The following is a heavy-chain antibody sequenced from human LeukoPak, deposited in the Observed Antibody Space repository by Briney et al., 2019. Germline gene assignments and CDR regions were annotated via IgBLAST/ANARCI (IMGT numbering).Heavy chain of an antibody. CDR1: GYTFTSYA. Sequence: ASVKVSCKASGYTFTSYAMNWVRQAPGQGLEWMVWINTNTGNPTYAQGFTGRFVFSLDNSVSTAYLQISSLKAEDTAVYYCARVRLYKFFGYYYYMDVWGKGTTVTVSS. CDR3: ARVRLYKFFGYYYYMDV. D-gene: IGHD3-3*01. J-gene: IGHJ6*03. CDR2: INTNTGNP. V-gene: IGHV7-4-1*02.